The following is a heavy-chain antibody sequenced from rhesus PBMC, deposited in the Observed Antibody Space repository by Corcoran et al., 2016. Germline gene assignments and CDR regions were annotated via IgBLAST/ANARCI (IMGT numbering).Heavy chain of an antibody. J-gene: IGHJ4*01. Sequence: EVQLVESGGGLVQPGGSLRLSCAASGFTFSDHYMDWVRQAQGKGLEWVSSISSGSGSTTLYPDSVKGRFTISRDNAKNTVYLQMNSLRAEDTAVYYCARQFPTVGFDYWGQGVLVTVSS. D-gene: IGHD2-33*01. CDR1: GFTFSDHY. V-gene: IGHV3-110*02. CDR2: ISSGSGSTT. CDR3: ARQFPTVGFDY.